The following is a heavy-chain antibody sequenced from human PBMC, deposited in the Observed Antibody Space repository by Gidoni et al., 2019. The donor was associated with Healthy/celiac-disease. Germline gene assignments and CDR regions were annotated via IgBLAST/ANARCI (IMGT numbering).Heavy chain of an antibody. D-gene: IGHD3-10*01. CDR2: IYTSGRT. CDR3: ARDHITMVRGVFPYGMDV. Sequence: QLQLQESVPGLVKPSQTLSLTCTFSVCSISIGIYYWSWIRQPAGKGLEWIGRIYTSGRTNYKPAIKSRVTISVDTSKNQFALKLSSVTAADTAVYYCARDHITMVRGVFPYGMDVWGQGTTVTVSS. J-gene: IGHJ6*02. V-gene: IGHV4-61*02. CDR1: VCSISIGIYY.